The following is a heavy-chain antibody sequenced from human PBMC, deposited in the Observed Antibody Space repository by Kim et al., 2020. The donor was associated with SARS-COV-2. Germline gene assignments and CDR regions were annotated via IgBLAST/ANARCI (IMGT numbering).Heavy chain of an antibody. D-gene: IGHD2-8*02. J-gene: IGHJ4*02. CDR3: AKSDCAGGTCFLINY. V-gene: IGHV3-23*01. Sequence: DSVKGRFTISRDNSRNKLFLLMSALRAEETAVYYCAKSDCAGGTCFLINYWGQGTLVTVSS.